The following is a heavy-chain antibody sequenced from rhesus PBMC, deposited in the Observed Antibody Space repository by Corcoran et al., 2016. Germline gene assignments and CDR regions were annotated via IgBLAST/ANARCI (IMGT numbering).Heavy chain of an antibody. Sequence: QVQLQESGPGLVKPSETLSLTCAVSGGSISSRNWGRGIRLPPGKGLEWIGGIYGNSESPNYNPSLKSRVTISKDTSKNQFSLKLSSVTAADTAVYYCASGSDFYEDDYGYYYTTLFDYWGQGVLVTVSS. J-gene: IGHJ4*01. CDR2: IYGNSESP. CDR3: ASGSDFYEDDYGYYYTTLFDY. D-gene: IGHD3-9*01. CDR1: GGSISSRNWG. V-gene: IGHV4S18*01.